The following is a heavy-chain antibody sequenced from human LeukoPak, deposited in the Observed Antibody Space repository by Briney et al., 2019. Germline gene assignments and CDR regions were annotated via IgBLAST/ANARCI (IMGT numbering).Heavy chain of an antibody. D-gene: IGHD2-2*01. CDR2: INWNGGST. J-gene: IGHJ4*02. Sequence: PGGSLRLSCAASGFTFDDYGMSWVRQAPGKGLEWVSGINWNGGSTGYADSVKGRFTISRDNAKNSLYLQMNSLRAEDTALYYCARDRFGVPAAIPLDYWGQGTLVTVPS. CDR3: ARDRFGVPAAIPLDY. V-gene: IGHV3-20*04. CDR1: GFTFDDYG.